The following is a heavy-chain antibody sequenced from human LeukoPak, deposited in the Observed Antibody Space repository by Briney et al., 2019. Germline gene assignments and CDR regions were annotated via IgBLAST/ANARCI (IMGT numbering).Heavy chain of an antibody. J-gene: IGHJ4*02. V-gene: IGHV1-18*01. Sequence: ASVKVSCKASGYTFTSYGISWVRQAPGQGLEWMGWISAYNGNTNYAQKLQGRVTMTTDTSTSTAYMELRSLRSDDTAVYYCARVVEDSSSWFSPYYFDYWGQGTLVTVSP. CDR2: ISAYNGNT. CDR3: ARVVEDSSSWFSPYYFDY. D-gene: IGHD6-13*01. CDR1: GYTFTSYG.